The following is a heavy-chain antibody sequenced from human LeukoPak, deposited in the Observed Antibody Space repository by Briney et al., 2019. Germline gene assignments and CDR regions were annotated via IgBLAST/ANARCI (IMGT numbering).Heavy chain of an antibody. CDR1: GFTFSSYA. J-gene: IGHJ4*02. V-gene: IGHV3-30-3*01. Sequence: GGSLRLSCAASGFTFSSYAMHWVRQAPGKGLEWVAVISYDGSNKYYADSVKGRFTISRDTSKNTLYLQMNSLRAEDTAVYYCANNYASGSYYNFDYWGQGSLVTVSS. CDR2: ISYDGSNK. CDR3: ANNYASGSYYNFDY. D-gene: IGHD3-10*01.